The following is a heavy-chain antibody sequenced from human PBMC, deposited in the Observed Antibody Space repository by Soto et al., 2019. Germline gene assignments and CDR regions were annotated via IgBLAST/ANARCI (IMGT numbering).Heavy chain of an antibody. V-gene: IGHV1-2*02. CDR2: INPNSGVT. Sequence: ASVKVSCKASGYTFTGYYMHWVRQAPGQGLEWMGWINPNSGVTNYAQKFQGRVTMTRDTSISTAYMELSRLRSDDTAVYYCARERGILYYYYYGMDVWGQGTTVTVSS. D-gene: IGHD3-16*01. CDR3: ARERGILYYYYYGMDV. J-gene: IGHJ6*02. CDR1: GYTFTGYY.